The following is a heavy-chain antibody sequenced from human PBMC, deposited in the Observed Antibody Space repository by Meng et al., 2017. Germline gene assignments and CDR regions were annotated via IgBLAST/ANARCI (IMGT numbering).Heavy chain of an antibody. J-gene: IGHJ4*02. Sequence: VRVVESGGGVVRPGGSLRLPCATSGFTVSSNYIGWVRQAPGKGLEWVSSISSSSSYIYYADSVKGRFTISRDNAKNSLYLQMNSLRAEDTAVYYCARDNPHLYWGQGTLVTVSS. CDR2: ISSSSSYI. V-gene: IGHV3-21*01. CDR3: ARDNPHLY. CDR1: GFTVSSNY.